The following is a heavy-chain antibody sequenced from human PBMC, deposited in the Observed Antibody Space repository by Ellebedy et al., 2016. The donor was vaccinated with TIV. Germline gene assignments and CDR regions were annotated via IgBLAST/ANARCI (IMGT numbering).Heavy chain of an antibody. J-gene: IGHJ4*02. CDR3: VRDLHWSYFD. Sequence: PGGSLRLSCSASGFTFSKFALHWVRQAPGKGLEWVANIKEDGSEEYYVDSVKGRFTISRDNAKNSLYLQMNSLRAEDTAVYYCVRDLHWSYFDWGQGTLVTVSS. CDR1: GFTFSKFA. D-gene: IGHD1-26*01. CDR2: IKEDGSEE. V-gene: IGHV3-7*03.